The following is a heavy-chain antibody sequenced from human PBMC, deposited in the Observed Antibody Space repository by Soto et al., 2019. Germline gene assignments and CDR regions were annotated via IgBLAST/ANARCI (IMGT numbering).Heavy chain of an antibody. J-gene: IGHJ4*02. Sequence: SVKVSCKASGGTFSSDAVSWVRQAPGQGLEWMGGLIPILGTTHYAQKFQGRVTITADESTNTAYMELSSLRSDDTAVYYCARASGYVSGWYHDYWGQGTRVTVSS. V-gene: IGHV1-69*13. CDR3: ARASGYVSGWYHDY. D-gene: IGHD6-19*01. CDR2: LIPILGTT. CDR1: GGTFSSDA.